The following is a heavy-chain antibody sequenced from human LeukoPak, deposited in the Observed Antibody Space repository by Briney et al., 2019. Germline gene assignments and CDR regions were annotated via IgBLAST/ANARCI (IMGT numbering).Heavy chain of an antibody. CDR3: ARAPGRGCNGGGCYSNYLDY. D-gene: IGHD2-15*01. CDR2: IYYSGTT. V-gene: IGHV4-59*01. CDR1: GGSIGSYS. Sequence: SETLSLTCTVSGGSIGSYSWSWIRQPPGKGLEWIGYIYYSGTTNSNPSLKSRVTISVDTSKNQFSLNLNSVTAADTAVYFCARAPGRGCNGGGCYSNYLDYWGQGTLVTVSS. J-gene: IGHJ4*02.